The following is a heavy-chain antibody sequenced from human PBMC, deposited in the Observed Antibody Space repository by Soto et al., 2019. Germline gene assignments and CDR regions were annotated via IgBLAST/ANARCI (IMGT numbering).Heavy chain of an antibody. D-gene: IGHD5-18*01. CDR1: GGSISSGGYY. Sequence: QVQLQESGPGLVKPSQTLSLTCTVSGGSISSGGYYWSWIRQHPGRGLEWFGYIYYSGSTYYNPSLKSRVTISVDTSKNQFSLKLSSVTAADPAVYYCARSLSVDTAMVYGYWGQGTLVTVSS. J-gene: IGHJ4*02. CDR3: ARSLSVDTAMVYGY. V-gene: IGHV4-31*03. CDR2: IYYSGST.